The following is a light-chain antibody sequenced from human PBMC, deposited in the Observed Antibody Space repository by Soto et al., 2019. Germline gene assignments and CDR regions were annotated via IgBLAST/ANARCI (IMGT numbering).Light chain of an antibody. CDR3: QQTFSPPYA. V-gene: IGKV1-39*01. CDR2: VAS. J-gene: IGKJ2*01. Sequence: DIQMTQSLSSLSASVGDRVTITCRASQSISNSLSWYQQKPGKAPNFLIYVASTLQSGVPSRFSGSGSGKDFTLTISSLQPEDVATYYCQQTFSPPYAFGQGTKVEIK. CDR1: QSISNS.